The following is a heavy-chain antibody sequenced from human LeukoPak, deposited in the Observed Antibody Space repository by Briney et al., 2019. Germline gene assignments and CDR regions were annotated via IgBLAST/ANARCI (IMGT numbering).Heavy chain of an antibody. Sequence: PSDTLSLTCTVSGGSFRSSTYYWAWIRQHPGKGLEWIGYIYYSGSTYYNPSLKSRVTISVDTSKNQFSLELSSVTAADTAVYHCASASGSYYTLPYYFDYWGQGTLVTVSS. V-gene: IGHV4-31*03. D-gene: IGHD3-10*01. CDR3: ASASGSYYTLPYYFDY. CDR2: IYYSGST. J-gene: IGHJ4*02. CDR1: GGSFRSSTYY.